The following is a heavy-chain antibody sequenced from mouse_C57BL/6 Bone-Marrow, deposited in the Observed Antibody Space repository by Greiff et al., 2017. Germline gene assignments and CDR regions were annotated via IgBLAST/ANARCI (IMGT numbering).Heavy chain of an antibody. Sequence: ESGGDLVKPGGSLKLSCAASGFTFSSYGMSWVRQTPDKRLEWVATISSGGSYTYYPDSVKGRFTISRDNAKNTLYLQMSSLKSEDTAMYYCARHLYGYDAMDYWGQGTSVTVSS. CDR3: ARHLYGYDAMDY. CDR1: GFTFSSYG. CDR2: ISSGGSYT. D-gene: IGHD1-1*01. J-gene: IGHJ4*01. V-gene: IGHV5-6*01.